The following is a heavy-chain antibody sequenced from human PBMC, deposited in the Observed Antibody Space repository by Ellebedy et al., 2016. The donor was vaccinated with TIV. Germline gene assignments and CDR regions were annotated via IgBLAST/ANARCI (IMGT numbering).Heavy chain of an antibody. CDR3: VRDLHWSYFD. D-gene: IGHD1-26*01. V-gene: IGHV3-7*01. J-gene: IGHJ4*02. CDR1: GFTFRLNW. CDR2: IKEDGCEE. Sequence: GESLKISCAASGFTFRLNWMYWVRHAPGKGLEWVANIKEDGCEEYYVDSVKGRFTISRDNAKNSLYLQMNSLRAEDTAVYYCVRDLHWSYFDWGQGTLVTVSS.